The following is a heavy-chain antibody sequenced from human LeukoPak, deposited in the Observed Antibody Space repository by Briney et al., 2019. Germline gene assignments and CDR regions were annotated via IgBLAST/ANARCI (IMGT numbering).Heavy chain of an antibody. J-gene: IGHJ4*02. V-gene: IGHV1-3*01. D-gene: IGHD6-13*01. CDR3: ARSGSNWSCDS. Sequence: ASVKVSCKASGYTFSHYGVQWVRQAPGQTLKWMGWINAGNGDDTKYSQKFQARLTMTTDTSATTVYMELNSLRSEDTAVYYCARSGSNWSCDSWGQGTLVTVSS. CDR2: INAGNGDDT. CDR1: GYTFSHYG.